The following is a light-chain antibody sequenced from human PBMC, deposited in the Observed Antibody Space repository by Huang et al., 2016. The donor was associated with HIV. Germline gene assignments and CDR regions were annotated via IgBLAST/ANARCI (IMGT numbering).Light chain of an antibody. CDR2: GAS. CDR1: RSVNSAY. CDR3: QQYGSSPLT. Sequence: EVVLTQSPGTLSLSPGERATLSCRASRSVNSAYLAWYHQKPGQAPRLLVYGASTRATGIPERFSGGGSETDFTLTISRLEHEDFGVFYCQQYGSSPLTFGQGTRLEIK. V-gene: IGKV3-20*01. J-gene: IGKJ5*01.